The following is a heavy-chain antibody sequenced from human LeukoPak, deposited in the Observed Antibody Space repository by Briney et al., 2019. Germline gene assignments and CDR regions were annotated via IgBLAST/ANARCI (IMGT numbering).Heavy chain of an antibody. CDR3: ARDGFGTGSN. CDR2: IKQDGSEK. J-gene: IGHJ4*02. Sequence: GGSLRLSCAASGLTFSNYWMDWVRQAPGKGLEWVANIKQDGSEKNYVDSVKGRFIISRDNAKNSLYLQMNTLRADDTAVYYCARDGFGTGSNWGQGTLVTVSS. D-gene: IGHD3-16*01. V-gene: IGHV3-7*03. CDR1: GLTFSNYW.